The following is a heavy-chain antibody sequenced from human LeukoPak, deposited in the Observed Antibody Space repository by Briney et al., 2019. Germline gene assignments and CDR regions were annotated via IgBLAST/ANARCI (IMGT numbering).Heavy chain of an antibody. CDR2: IIPIFGTA. D-gene: IGHD6-6*01. CDR1: GGTFSSYA. Sequence: SAKVSCKASGGTFSSYAISWVRQAPGQGLEWMGGIIPIFGTANYAQKFQGRVTITADKSTSTAYMELSSLRSEDTAVYYCAREAPSDGFDYWGQGTLVTVSS. CDR3: AREAPSDGFDY. V-gene: IGHV1-69*06. J-gene: IGHJ4*02.